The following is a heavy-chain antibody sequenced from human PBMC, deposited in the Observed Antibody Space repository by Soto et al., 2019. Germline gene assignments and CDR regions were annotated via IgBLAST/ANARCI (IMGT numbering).Heavy chain of an antibody. J-gene: IGHJ4*02. D-gene: IGHD6-6*01. CDR3: AREGTRASIAARLWALPQEVAY. V-gene: IGHV1-46*01. CDR1: GYTFTSYY. Sequence: QVQLVQSGAEVKKPGASVKVSCKASGYTFTSYYMHWVGQAPGQGFEWMGIINPSGGSTSYAQKFQGRVTMTRDTSTSTVYMELSSLRSEDTAVYYCAREGTRASIAARLWALPQEVAYWGQGTLVTVSS. CDR2: INPSGGST.